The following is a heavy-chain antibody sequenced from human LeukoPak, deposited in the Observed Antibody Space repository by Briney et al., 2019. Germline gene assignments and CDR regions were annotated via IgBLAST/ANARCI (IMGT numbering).Heavy chain of an antibody. CDR2: VNHNEGS. Sequence: PSETLSLTCTVSGGSISISTYYWSWIRQSPGKGLEWIGEVNHNEGSNYNPSLKSRVTISIDTSKNHFSLRLSSVTAADTAVYYCARVNSYDSSGYYYVDAFDIWGQGAMVTVSS. J-gene: IGHJ3*02. D-gene: IGHD3-22*01. CDR1: GGSISISTYY. CDR3: ARVNSYDSSGYYYVDAFDI. V-gene: IGHV4-39*02.